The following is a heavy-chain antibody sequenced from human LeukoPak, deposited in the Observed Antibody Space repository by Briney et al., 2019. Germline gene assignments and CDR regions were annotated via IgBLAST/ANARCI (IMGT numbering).Heavy chain of an antibody. Sequence: SETLSLTCTVSGGSINSSPYYWGWIRQPPGKGLEWIGNIYYRGSTYYNPSLKSRVTISIDTSKNQFSLKLSSVTAADTAVYYCARSGCSGGSCYSQRGAFDIWGQGTMVTVSS. CDR2: IYYRGST. CDR1: GGSINSSPYY. V-gene: IGHV4-39*07. D-gene: IGHD2-15*01. CDR3: ARSGCSGGSCYSQRGAFDI. J-gene: IGHJ3*02.